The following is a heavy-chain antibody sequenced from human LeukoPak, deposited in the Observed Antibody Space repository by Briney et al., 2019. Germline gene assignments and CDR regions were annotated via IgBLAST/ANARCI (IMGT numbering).Heavy chain of an antibody. CDR1: GFTFSSYA. V-gene: IGHV3-30*04. CDR3: ARGAMVRGAPLYYYYYGMDV. Sequence: QPGRSLRLSCAASGFTFSSYAMHWVRQAPGKGLEWVAVISYDGSNKYYADSVKGRFTISRDNSKNSLYLQMNSLRAEDTAVYYCARGAMVRGAPLYYYYYGMDVWGKGTTVTVSS. D-gene: IGHD3-10*01. CDR2: ISYDGSNK. J-gene: IGHJ6*04.